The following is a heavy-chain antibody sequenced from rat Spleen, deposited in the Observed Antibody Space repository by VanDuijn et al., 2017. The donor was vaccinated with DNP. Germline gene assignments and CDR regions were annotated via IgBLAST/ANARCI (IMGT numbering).Heavy chain of an antibody. V-gene: IGHV5-31*01. CDR2: ISTGGGNT. D-gene: IGHD1-4*01. J-gene: IGHJ3*01. CDR3: ATSPGPNWFAY. CDR1: GFTFNNYW. Sequence: EVQLVESGGDLVQPGRSLKLSCVASGFTFNNYWMTWIRQVPGKGLEWVATISTGGGNTYYRDSVKGRFTISRDNANRTLYLQMDSLRSEDTATYYCATSPGPNWFAYWGQGTLVTVSS.